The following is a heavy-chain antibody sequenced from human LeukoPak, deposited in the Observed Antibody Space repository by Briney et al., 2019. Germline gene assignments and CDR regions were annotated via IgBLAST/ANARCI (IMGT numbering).Heavy chain of an antibody. J-gene: IGHJ3*02. V-gene: IGHV4-34*01. CDR1: GGSFSGYY. D-gene: IGHD3-16*01. CDR3: ARDFGYDYVWGSHSGDAFDI. Sequence: SETLSLTCAVYGGSFSGYYWSWIRQPPGKGLEWIGEINHSGSTNYNPSLKSRVTISVDTSKNQFSLKLSSVTAADTAVYYCARDFGYDYVWGSHSGDAFDIWGQGTMVTVSS. CDR2: INHSGST.